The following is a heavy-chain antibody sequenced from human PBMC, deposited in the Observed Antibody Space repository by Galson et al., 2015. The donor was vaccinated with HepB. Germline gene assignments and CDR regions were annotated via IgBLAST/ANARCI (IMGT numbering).Heavy chain of an antibody. J-gene: IGHJ4*02. CDR3: VRHGGEAAASRSSFGY. CDR1: GGSISSNSYY. Sequence: ETLSLTCSVSGGSISSNSYYWGWIRQPPGKGLEWIGNIYYTGTTRYNPSLESRLTISVDTSKNQFSLKLTSVTAADMAIYYCVRHGGEAAASRSSFGYWGQGTLVTVTS. V-gene: IGHV4-39*01. D-gene: IGHD3-16*01. CDR2: IYYTGTT.